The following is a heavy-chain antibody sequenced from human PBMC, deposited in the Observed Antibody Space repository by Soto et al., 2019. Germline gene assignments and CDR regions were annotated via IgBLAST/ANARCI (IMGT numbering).Heavy chain of an antibody. CDR2: IIPSFGTA. D-gene: IGHD5-12*01. CDR3: ARGNHRWLQLWYFDL. J-gene: IGHJ2*01. V-gene: IGHV1-69*12. Sequence: QVQLVQSGAEVKKPGSSVTVSCKASGGTFSSYTISWVRQAPGQGLEWMGGIIPSFGTANYAQKFQGRGTITADESTSTAYMELSSLRSEDTAVYYCARGNHRWLQLWYFDLWGRGTLLTVSS. CDR1: GGTFSSYT.